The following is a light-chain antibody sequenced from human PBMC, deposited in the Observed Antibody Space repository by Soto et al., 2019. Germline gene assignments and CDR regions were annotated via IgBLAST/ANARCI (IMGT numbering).Light chain of an antibody. Sequence: SYELAQPPSVSVAPGQTARITCGGNDVGSKNVHWYQQKPGQAPVLVVYADSARPSGIPERFSGSNSGNTATLTISSVEAGDEADYYCQAWDNGSDHYVFGTGTKVIVL. CDR2: ADS. CDR1: DVGSKN. J-gene: IGLJ1*01. V-gene: IGLV3-21*02. CDR3: QAWDNGSDHYV.